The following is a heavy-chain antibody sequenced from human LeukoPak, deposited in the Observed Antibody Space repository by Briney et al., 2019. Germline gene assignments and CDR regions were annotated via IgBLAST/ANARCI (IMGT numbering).Heavy chain of an antibody. CDR3: ARQLDTRKSVADTDY. V-gene: IGHV3-30*01. J-gene: IGHJ4*02. CDR1: GFTFSNYA. D-gene: IGHD6-19*01. CDR2: ISYDGSNK. Sequence: GGSLRLSCAASGFTFSNYAMHWVRQAPGKGLEWVAVISYDGSNKYYAYSVKGRFTISRDNSKNTLYLQMNSLRAEDTAVYYCARQLDTRKSVADTDYWGQGTLVTVSS.